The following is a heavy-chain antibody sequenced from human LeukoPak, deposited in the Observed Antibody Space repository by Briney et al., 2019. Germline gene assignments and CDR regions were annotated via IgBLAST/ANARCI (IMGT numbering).Heavy chain of an antibody. CDR1: GFTFSSYG. J-gene: IGHJ4*02. D-gene: IGHD6-13*01. V-gene: IGHV3-30*02. CDR3: AKLSKQQPTDY. Sequence: GGSLRLSCAASGFTFSSYGMHWVRQAPGKGLEWVAFIWYDGNNKYYADSVKGRFTISRDNSKNTLYLQMNSLRAEDTAVYYCAKLSKQQPTDYWGQGTLVTVSS. CDR2: IWYDGNNK.